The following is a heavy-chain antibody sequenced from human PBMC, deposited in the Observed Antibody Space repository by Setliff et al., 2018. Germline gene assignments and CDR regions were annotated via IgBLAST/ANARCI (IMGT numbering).Heavy chain of an antibody. D-gene: IGHD2-21*02. Sequence: ASETLSLTCAVYGESFSGHYWSWIRQPPGKGLEWIGEINHSGSTNYNPSLKSRVTISVDTSKNQFSLKLSSVAAADTAVYYCARGFDVCGGGACYTDGPYYFDYWGRGTLVTV. CDR3: ARGFDVCGGGACYTDGPYYFDY. J-gene: IGHJ4*02. CDR2: INHSGST. CDR1: GESFSGHY. V-gene: IGHV4-34*01.